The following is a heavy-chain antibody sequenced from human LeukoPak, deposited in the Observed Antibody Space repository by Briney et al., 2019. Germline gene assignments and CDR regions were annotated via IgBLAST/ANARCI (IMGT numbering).Heavy chain of an antibody. CDR1: GYTFTDYY. V-gene: IGHV1-2*02. D-gene: IGHD2-2*01. CDR3: ARANFLYCSSSTCLFDY. J-gene: IGHJ4*02. Sequence: ASVKVSCKASGYTFTDYYMRWVRQAPGQGFEWVGWINPDDGDTNYAQKFQGRVTMTRDTSISTAHMEVSRLRSDDTAVYYCARANFLYCSSSTCLFDYWGQGTLVTVSS. CDR2: INPDDGDT.